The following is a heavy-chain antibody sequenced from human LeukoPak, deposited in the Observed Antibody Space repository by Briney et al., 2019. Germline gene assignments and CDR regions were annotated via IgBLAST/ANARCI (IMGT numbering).Heavy chain of an antibody. CDR1: GFAFNNYV. D-gene: IGHD2-21*02. V-gene: IGHV3-23*01. J-gene: IGHJ4*02. Sequence: GGSLRLSCAASGFAFNNYVMTWVRQAPGKGLEWVSAITGSGGSTYYADSVKGRFPISRDKSKDTLYLQMNSLRAEDTAVYYCARDDVAYCGTDCYWGAYWGQGTLVTVSS. CDR2: ITGSGGST. CDR3: ARDDVAYCGTDCYWGAY.